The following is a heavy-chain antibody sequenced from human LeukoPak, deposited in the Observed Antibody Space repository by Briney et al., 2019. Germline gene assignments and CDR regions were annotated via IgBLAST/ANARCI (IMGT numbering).Heavy chain of an antibody. CDR2: IYPDDSDT. J-gene: IGHJ4*02. CDR1: GHSFTNYW. D-gene: IGHD2-15*01. V-gene: IGHV5-51*01. Sequence: GESLKISCKDSGHSFTNYWIGWVRQMPGNGLEWMGIIYPDDSDTRYNPSFRGQVTISADKSISTAYLQWSSLKASDTAMYYCARQGSVVVAAGYFDYWGQGTLVTVSS. CDR3: ARQGSVVVAAGYFDY.